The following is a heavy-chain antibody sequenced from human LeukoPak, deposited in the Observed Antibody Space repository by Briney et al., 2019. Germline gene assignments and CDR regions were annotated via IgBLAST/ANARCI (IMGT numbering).Heavy chain of an antibody. CDR2: ISYDGSNK. CDR1: GFTFSSYA. V-gene: IGHV3-30-3*01. J-gene: IGHJ4*02. CDR3: ARADSEGVTIFGVVIIGPLGY. Sequence: GGSLRLSCAASGFTFSSYAMHWVRQAPGMGLEWVAVISYDGSNKYYADSVKGRFTISRDNSKNTLYLQMNSLRAEDTAVYYCARADSEGVTIFGVVIIGPLGYWGQGTLVTVSS. D-gene: IGHD3-3*01.